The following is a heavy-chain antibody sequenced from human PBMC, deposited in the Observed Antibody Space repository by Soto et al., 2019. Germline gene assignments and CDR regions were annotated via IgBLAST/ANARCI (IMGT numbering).Heavy chain of an antibody. CDR1: EFTFSKYA. CDR3: AKASSSYDFWSGFPN. Sequence: EVQLLESGGGLVQPGGSLRLSCVASEFTFSKYAMSWVRQAPGKVLEWVSSITTTGGDIHYADSVKGRFTISRDNSKNTLYVQMNSLRAEDTAVYYCAKASSSYDFWSGFPNWGQGTLVTVSS. CDR2: ITTTGGDI. V-gene: IGHV3-23*01. D-gene: IGHD3-3*01. J-gene: IGHJ1*01.